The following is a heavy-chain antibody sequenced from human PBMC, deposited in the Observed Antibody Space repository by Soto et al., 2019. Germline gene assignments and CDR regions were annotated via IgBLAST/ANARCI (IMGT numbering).Heavy chain of an antibody. Sequence: PSETLSLTCTVSGCSISSSIYYWGWFRQPPGKGLEWIGEIYNSGSTNYNPSLKSRVTMSVDKSKNQFSLNLYSITAADTAVYYCAKNGAFLIDSWGQGTLVTVSS. CDR3: AKNGAFLIDS. V-gene: IGHV4-39*07. J-gene: IGHJ4*02. D-gene: IGHD4-17*01. CDR2: IYNSGST. CDR1: GCSISSSIYY.